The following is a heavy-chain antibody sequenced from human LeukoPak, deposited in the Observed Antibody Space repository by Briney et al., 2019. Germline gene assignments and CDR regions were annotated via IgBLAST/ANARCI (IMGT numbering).Heavy chain of an antibody. CDR3: ARRRMYYYDSSGYYHNWFDP. V-gene: IGHV1-18*01. CDR1: GYTFTSYG. J-gene: IGHJ5*02. D-gene: IGHD3-22*01. CDR2: ISAYNGNT. Sequence: ASVNVSCKASGYTFTSYGISWVRQAPGQGLEWMGWISAYNGNTNYAQKLQGRVTMTTDTSTSTAYMELRSLRSDDTAVYYCARRRMYYYDSSGYYHNWFDPWGQGTLVTVSS.